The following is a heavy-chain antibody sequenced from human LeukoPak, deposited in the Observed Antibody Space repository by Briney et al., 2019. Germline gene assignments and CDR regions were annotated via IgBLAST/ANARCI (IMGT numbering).Heavy chain of an antibody. CDR3: ASGWEGYYDSSGYGY. CDR2: ISYDGSNK. Sequence: GGSLRLSCAASGFTFSSYAMHWVRQAPGKGLEWVAVISYDGSNKYYADSVKGRFTISRDNSKNTLYLQMNSLRAEDTAVYYCASGWEGYYDSSGYGYWGQGTLVTVSS. J-gene: IGHJ4*02. D-gene: IGHD3-22*01. V-gene: IGHV3-30-3*01. CDR1: GFTFSSYA.